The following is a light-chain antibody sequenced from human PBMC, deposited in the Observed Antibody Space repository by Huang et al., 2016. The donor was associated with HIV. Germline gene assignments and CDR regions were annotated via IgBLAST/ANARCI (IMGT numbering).Light chain of an antibody. CDR3: QQYNNWPPVT. CDR2: GVS. J-gene: IGKJ4*01. V-gene: IGKV3-15*01. CDR1: HSVSTN. Sequence: EIVMTQSPAILSVSPGERATRSCRASHSVSTNLAWYQQKPGQSPRLLIYGVSNRATGTPARFSGRGSGTEFTLTISSLQSEDIAVYYCQQYNNWPPVTFGGGTKVEIK.